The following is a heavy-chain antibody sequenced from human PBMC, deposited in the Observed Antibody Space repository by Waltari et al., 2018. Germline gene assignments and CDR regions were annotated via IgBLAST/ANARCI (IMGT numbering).Heavy chain of an antibody. J-gene: IGHJ4*02. V-gene: IGHV3-48*01. CDR3: AREAPHTVTTLFAGGSSQTGFDY. CDR2: ISSSSSTI. Sequence: EVQLVESGGGLVQPGGSLRLSCAASGFTFSSYSMNWVRQAPGKGLEWVSYISSSSSTIYYADSVKGRFTISRDNAKNSLYLQMNSLRAEDTAVYYCAREAPHTVTTLFAGGSSQTGFDYWGQGTLVTVSS. CDR1: GFTFSSYS. D-gene: IGHD4-4*01.